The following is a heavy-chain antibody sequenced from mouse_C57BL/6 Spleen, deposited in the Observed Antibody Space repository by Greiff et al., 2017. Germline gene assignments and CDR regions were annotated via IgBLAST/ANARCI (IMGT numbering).Heavy chain of an antibody. J-gene: IGHJ3*01. CDR2: IHPNSGST. V-gene: IGHV1-64*01. CDR1: GYTFTSYW. CDR3: AREDGYYAWFAY. D-gene: IGHD2-3*01. Sequence: VQLQQPGAELVKPGASVKLSCKASGYTFTSYWMHWVKQRPGQGLEWIGMIHPNSGSTNYNEKFKSKATLTVDKSSSTAYMQLSSLTSEDSAVYYCAREDGYYAWFAYWGQGTLVTVSA.